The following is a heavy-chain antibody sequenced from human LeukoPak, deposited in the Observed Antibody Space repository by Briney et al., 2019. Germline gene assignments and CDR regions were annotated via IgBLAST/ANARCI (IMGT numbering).Heavy chain of an antibody. J-gene: IGHJ5*02. D-gene: IGHD3-10*01. Sequence: PGGSLRLSCAASGFTFSSYGMHWVRQAPGKGLEWVAFIRYDGSNKYYADSVKGRFTISRDNSKNTLSLQMNSLRAADTAVYYCAKDGEYYGSGSVGWFDPWGQGTLVTVSS. CDR1: GFTFSSYG. CDR2: IRYDGSNK. CDR3: AKDGEYYGSGSVGWFDP. V-gene: IGHV3-30*02.